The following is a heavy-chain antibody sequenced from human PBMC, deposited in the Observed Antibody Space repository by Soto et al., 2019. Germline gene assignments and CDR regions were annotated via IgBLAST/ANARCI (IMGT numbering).Heavy chain of an antibody. J-gene: IGHJ6*03. Sequence: QVQLVESGGGLVKPGGSLRLSCAASGFTFSDYYMSWIRQAPGKGLEWVSYISSSGSTIYYADSVKGRFTISRDNAKHSLYLQMNSLRAEDTAVYYCARDLQYTAMANYYYYYMDVWGKGTTVTVSS. CDR2: ISSSGSTI. CDR3: ARDLQYTAMANYYYYYMDV. V-gene: IGHV3-11*01. D-gene: IGHD5-18*01. CDR1: GFTFSDYY.